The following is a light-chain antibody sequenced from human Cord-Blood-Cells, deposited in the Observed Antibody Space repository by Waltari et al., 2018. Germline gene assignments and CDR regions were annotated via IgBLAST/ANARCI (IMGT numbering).Light chain of an antibody. V-gene: IGKV4-1*01. Sequence: DIVMTQSPDSLAVSLGERATTNCKSSQIVLYSSNNKNYLAWYQQKPGQPPKLLIYWASTRESGVPDRFSGSGSGTDFTLTISSLQAEDVAVYYCQQYYSTPYTFGQGTKLEIK. CDR2: WAS. J-gene: IGKJ2*01. CDR3: QQYYSTPYT. CDR1: QIVLYSSNNKNY.